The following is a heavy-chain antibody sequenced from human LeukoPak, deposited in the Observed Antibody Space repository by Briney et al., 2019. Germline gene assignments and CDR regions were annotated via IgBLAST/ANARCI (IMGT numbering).Heavy chain of an antibody. V-gene: IGHV3-15*01. Sequence: GGSLRLSCAASGFTFSNAWMSWVRQAPGKGLEWVGRIKSKTDGGTTDYAAPVKGRFTISRDDSKNTLYLQMNSLETEDTAVYYCTTGYYGSGSYYPLVYYYGMDVWGKGTTVTVSS. CDR2: IKSKTDGGTT. J-gene: IGHJ6*04. CDR3: TTGYYGSGSYYPLVYYYGMDV. CDR1: GFTFSNAW. D-gene: IGHD3-10*01.